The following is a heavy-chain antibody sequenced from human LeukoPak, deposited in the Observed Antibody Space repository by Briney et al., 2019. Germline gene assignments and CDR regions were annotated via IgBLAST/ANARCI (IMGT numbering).Heavy chain of an antibody. J-gene: IGHJ4*02. Sequence: PGGSLRLSCAASGFTFSSYGMHWVRQAPGKGLEWVAVISYDGSNKYYADSVKGRFTISRDNSTNTLYLQMNSVRAEDTAVYYCAREALCGIDCSFYSDYLGRGTLVTVSS. D-gene: IGHD2-21*02. CDR2: ISYDGSNK. V-gene: IGHV3-30*03. CDR3: AREALCGIDCSFYSDY. CDR1: GFTFSSYG.